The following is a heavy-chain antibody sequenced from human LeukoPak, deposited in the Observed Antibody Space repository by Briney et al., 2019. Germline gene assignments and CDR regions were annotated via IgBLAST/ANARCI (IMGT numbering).Heavy chain of an antibody. CDR1: GGSISSYY. D-gene: IGHD2-15*01. Sequence: NPSETLSLTCTVSGGSISSYYWSWIRQPPGKGLEWIGSIYHSGSTYYNPSLKSRVTISVDTSKNQFSLKLSSVTAADTAVYYCARSGYCSGGSCYNHWYFDLWGRGTLVTVSS. CDR2: IYHSGST. CDR3: ARSGYCSGGSCYNHWYFDL. V-gene: IGHV4-59*08. J-gene: IGHJ2*01.